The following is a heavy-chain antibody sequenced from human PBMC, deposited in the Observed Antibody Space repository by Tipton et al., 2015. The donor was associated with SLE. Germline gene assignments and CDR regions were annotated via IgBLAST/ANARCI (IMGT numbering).Heavy chain of an antibody. J-gene: IGHJ4*02. CDR2: LYYSGST. CDR3: ARGYSSSFDY. CDR1: GGSFSGYY. D-gene: IGHD6-6*01. Sequence: TLSLTCAVYGGSFSGYYWSWIRQPPGKGLEWIGYLYYSGSTNYSPSLKSRVTISVDTSKNQFSLKLSSVTAADTAVYYCARGYSSSFDYWGQGTLVTVSS. V-gene: IGHV4-59*01.